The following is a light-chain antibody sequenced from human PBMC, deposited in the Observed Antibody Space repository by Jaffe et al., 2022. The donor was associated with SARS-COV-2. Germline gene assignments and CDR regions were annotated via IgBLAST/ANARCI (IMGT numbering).Light chain of an antibody. J-gene: IGKJ1*01. Sequence: IVLTQSPGTVSVSPGGAVTLSCRASQPVASDLAWYQQTPGRSPRLLIFAASKRATGVPERFSASGSGTDFSLTVSRVEPEDSAIYYCQQYVTSPGTFGQGTKMEVK. CDR3: QQYVTSPGT. CDR2: AAS. V-gene: IGKV3-20*01. CDR1: QPVASD.